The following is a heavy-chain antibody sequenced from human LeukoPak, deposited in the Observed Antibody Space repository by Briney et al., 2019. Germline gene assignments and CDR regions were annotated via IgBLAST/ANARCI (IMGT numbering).Heavy chain of an antibody. Sequence: GGSLRLSCAASGFTFSNYSMNWVRQAPGKGLEWVSYISGSSSTIFYTDAVKGRFTISRDNAKKSLYLQVNSLRAEDTAVYYCASLSRNAFDIWGQGTKVTVSS. V-gene: IGHV3-48*04. J-gene: IGHJ3*02. CDR2: ISGSSSTI. CDR3: ASLSRNAFDI. CDR1: GFTFSNYS.